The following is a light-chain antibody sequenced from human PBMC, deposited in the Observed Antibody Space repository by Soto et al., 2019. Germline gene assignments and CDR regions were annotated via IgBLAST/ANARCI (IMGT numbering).Light chain of an antibody. V-gene: IGKV1-27*01. CDR2: SAS. Sequence: DIQMTQSPSSLSASLGDRVTITCRASQGISAYLAWFQQKPGKVPKLLIYSASTSQSGVPSRFSGSGSGTDFTLTISSLQTEDVATYYCHKYNSAPRTFGGGTKVEIK. CDR3: HKYNSAPRT. CDR1: QGISAY. J-gene: IGKJ4*01.